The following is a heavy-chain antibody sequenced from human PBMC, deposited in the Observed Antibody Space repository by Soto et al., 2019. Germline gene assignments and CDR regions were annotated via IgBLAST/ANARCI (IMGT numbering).Heavy chain of an antibody. V-gene: IGHV1-8*01. CDR3: ARVGYYYDSSGYYLSFDY. D-gene: IGHD3-22*01. CDR2: MNPNSGNT. CDR1: GYKFTGSD. Sequence: GAPVTVSCEASGYKFTGSDIHWERKATGQGLEWMGWMNPNSGNTGYAQKSQGRVTMTRNTSISTAYMELSSLRSEDTAVYYCARVGYYYDSSGYYLSFDYWG. J-gene: IGHJ4*01.